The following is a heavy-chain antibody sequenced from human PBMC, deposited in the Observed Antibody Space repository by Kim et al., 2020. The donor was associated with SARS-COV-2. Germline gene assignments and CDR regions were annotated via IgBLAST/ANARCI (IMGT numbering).Heavy chain of an antibody. Sequence: SVKVSCKVSGGSFSNSAISWVRQAPGQGLEWMGAIVTIFGTPSYGQKFQGRVTITADESTNTVYMDLSSLISEDTAIYYCARWAGFCPTTDCYPPLDYWGRGTPVTVTS. CDR3: ARWAGFCPTTDCYPPLDY. J-gene: IGHJ4*02. D-gene: IGHD2-21*02. CDR1: GGSFSNSA. V-gene: IGHV1-69*13. CDR2: IVTIFGTP.